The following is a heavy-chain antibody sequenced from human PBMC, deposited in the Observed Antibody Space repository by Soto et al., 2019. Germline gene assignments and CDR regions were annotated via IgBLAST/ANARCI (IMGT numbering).Heavy chain of an antibody. V-gene: IGHV3-23*01. J-gene: IGHJ4*02. Sequence: GGSLRLSCAASGFTFSSYAMSWVRQAPGKGLEWVSAISGSGGSTYYADSVKGRFTISRDNSKNTLYLQMNSLRAEDTAVYYCAKGGLLWFGELSLPPDYWGQGTLVTVSS. D-gene: IGHD3-10*01. CDR2: ISGSGGST. CDR1: GFTFSSYA. CDR3: AKGGLLWFGELSLPPDY.